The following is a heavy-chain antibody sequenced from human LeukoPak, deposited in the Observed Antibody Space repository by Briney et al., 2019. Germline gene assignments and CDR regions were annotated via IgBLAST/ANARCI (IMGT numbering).Heavy chain of an antibody. CDR2: IYPGGNI. CDR1: EVTVTNNY. V-gene: IGHV3-53*01. Sequence: KSGGSLRLSCAASEVTVTNNYMSWVRQAPGKGLQWVSVIYPGGNIYYADSVKGRFIISRDNSKNTLSLQMNSLTADDTAVYYCVRGPRYYDDSGFHYGVFDIWGQGTLVTVSS. J-gene: IGHJ3*02. D-gene: IGHD3-22*01. CDR3: VRGPRYYDDSGFHYGVFDI.